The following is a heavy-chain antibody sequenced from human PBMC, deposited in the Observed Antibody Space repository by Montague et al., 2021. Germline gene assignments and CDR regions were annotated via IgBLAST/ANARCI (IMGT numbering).Heavy chain of an antibody. CDR1: GGSISSINW. CDR3: ARDNGYCNITSCSPLTY. CDR2: ILHTEST. D-gene: IGHD2-2*03. Sequence: SETLSLTCAVSGGSISSINWWSWVRQPPGKGLGWIGEILHTESTNYNPSLKSRVTISVDKSKNQFSLKLSSVTAADTAVYYCARDNGYCNITSCSPLTYWGQGTLVTVSS. J-gene: IGHJ4*02. V-gene: IGHV4-4*02.